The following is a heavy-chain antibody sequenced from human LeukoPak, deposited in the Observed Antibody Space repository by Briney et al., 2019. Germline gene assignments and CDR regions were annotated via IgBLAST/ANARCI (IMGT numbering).Heavy chain of an antibody. D-gene: IGHD6-25*01. Sequence: PGRSLRLSCAASGFTFSSYGMHWVRQAPGKGLEWVAVISYDGSNKYYADSVKGRFTISRDNSKNTLYLQMNSLRVEDTAVYYCAKEMSGYCFDYWGQGTLVTVSS. CDR1: GFTFSSYG. CDR2: ISYDGSNK. J-gene: IGHJ4*02. V-gene: IGHV3-30*18. CDR3: AKEMSGYCFDY.